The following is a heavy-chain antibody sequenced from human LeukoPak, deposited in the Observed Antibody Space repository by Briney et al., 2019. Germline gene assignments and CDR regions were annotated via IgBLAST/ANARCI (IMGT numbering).Heavy chain of an antibody. V-gene: IGHV3-23*01. CDR3: ASMTGQDYYYYYYMDV. D-gene: IGHD1-14*01. CDR1: GFTFSSYG. J-gene: IGHJ6*03. Sequence: GGTLRLSCAASGFTFSSYGMSWVRQAPGKGLEWVSAISGSGGSTYYADSVKGRFTISRDNSKNTLYLQMNSLRAEDTAVYYCASMTGQDYYYYYYMDVWGKGTTVTISS. CDR2: ISGSGGST.